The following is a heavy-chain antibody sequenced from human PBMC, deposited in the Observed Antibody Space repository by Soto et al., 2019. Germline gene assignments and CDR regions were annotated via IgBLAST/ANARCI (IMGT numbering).Heavy chain of an antibody. V-gene: IGHV3-21*06. CDR1: EMTFRNYS. CDR3: ATSGVATGFDF. CDR2: ISSGGSYI. Sequence: EVQLVESGGGLVKPGGSLRLTCAASEMTFRNYSMNWVRQAPGKGLEWVSSISSGGSYIYYADSGKGRFTISRDNAKNSLFLQMPSLRAEDTAVYYCATSGVATGFDFWGQGTLVTVSS. D-gene: IGHD5-12*01. J-gene: IGHJ4*02.